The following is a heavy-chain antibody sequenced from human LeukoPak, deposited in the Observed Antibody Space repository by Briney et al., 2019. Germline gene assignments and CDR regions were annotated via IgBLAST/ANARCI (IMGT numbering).Heavy chain of an antibody. CDR1: GYSFTSYW. D-gene: IGHD3-22*01. CDR3: ARTYYYDSSGYYGLDY. J-gene: IGHJ4*02. Sequence: GESLKISCKGSGYSFTSYWIGWVRQMPGKGLEWMGIIYPGDSDTRYSPSFQGQVTISADKSISTAYLQWSSLEASDTAMYYCARTYYYDSSGYYGLDYWGQGTLVTVSS. CDR2: IYPGDSDT. V-gene: IGHV5-51*01.